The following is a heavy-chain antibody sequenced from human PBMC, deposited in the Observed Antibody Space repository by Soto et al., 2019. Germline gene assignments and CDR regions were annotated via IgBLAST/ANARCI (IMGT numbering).Heavy chain of an antibody. CDR2: VYGGDSDR. D-gene: IGHD3-10*01. Sequence: GESLKISCKGSGYTFTSYWIAWVRQKPGKGLEWLGAVYGGDSDRRHNPTFQGQITMSVDKSSNTAYLQWSRLNASDTAMYYCARQGGEYNTMSDYWGQGTLVTVSS. J-gene: IGHJ4*02. V-gene: IGHV5-51*01. CDR1: GYTFTSYW. CDR3: ARQGGEYNTMSDY.